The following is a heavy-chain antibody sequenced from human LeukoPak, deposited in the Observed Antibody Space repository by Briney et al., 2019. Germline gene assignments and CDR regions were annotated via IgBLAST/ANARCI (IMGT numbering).Heavy chain of an antibody. CDR1: GFTFSSYG. CDR2: ISYDGSNK. D-gene: IGHD2-2*02. V-gene: IGHV3-30*18. J-gene: IGHJ4*02. CDR3: AKTVTTPGYCSSTSCYRREGYFDY. Sequence: GALRLSCAASGFTFSSYGMHWVRQAPGKGLEWVAVISYDGSNKYYADSVKGRFTISRDNSKNTLYLQMNSLRAEDTAVYYCAKTVTTPGYCSSTSCYRREGYFDYWGQGTLVTVCS.